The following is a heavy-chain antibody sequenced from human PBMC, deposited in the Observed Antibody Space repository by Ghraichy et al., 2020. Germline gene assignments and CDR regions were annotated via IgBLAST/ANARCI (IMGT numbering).Heavy chain of an antibody. CDR2: IYPGDSDI. CDR3: ARHVGYTSGWYLDY. D-gene: IGHD6-19*01. V-gene: IGHV5-51*01. J-gene: IGHJ4*02. CDR1: GYRFISYW. Sequence: KVSCKGSGYRFISYWIGWVRQMPGKGLEWMGIIYPGDSDIRYSPSFQGQVTISADKSISTAYLQWSSLKASDTAIYYCARHVGYTSGWYLDYWGQGTLVTVSS.